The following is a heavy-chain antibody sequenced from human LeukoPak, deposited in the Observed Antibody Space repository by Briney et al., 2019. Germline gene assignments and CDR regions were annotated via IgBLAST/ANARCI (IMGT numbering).Heavy chain of an antibody. CDR3: ARDRGYSYGLDY. J-gene: IGHJ4*02. Sequence: NTSETLSLTCTVSGGSISSDYWSWIRQPPGKGLEWIGYIYYGGIANYTPSLKSRVTISLDTSKNQFSLKLNSVTAADTAVYYCARDRGYSYGLDYWGQGRLVTVSS. D-gene: IGHD5-12*01. CDR2: IYYGGIA. CDR1: GGSISSDY. V-gene: IGHV4-59*12.